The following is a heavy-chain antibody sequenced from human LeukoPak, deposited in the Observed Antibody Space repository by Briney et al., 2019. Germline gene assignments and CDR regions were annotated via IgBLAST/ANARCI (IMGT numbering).Heavy chain of an antibody. CDR3: ARGQYTSDWYYFDY. J-gene: IGHJ4*02. Sequence: GGSLRLSCAASGFTFNSYEMNWVRQAPGKGLEWLSFISSSGSIIYCADSMKGRFTISRDNAKNSLYLQMNSLRAEDTAVYYCARGQYTSDWYYFDYWGQGTLVTVSS. V-gene: IGHV3-48*03. CDR1: GFTFNSYE. CDR2: ISSSGSII. D-gene: IGHD6-19*01.